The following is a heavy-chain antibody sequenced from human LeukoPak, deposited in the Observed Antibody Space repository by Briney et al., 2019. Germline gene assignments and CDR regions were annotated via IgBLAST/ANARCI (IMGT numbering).Heavy chain of an antibody. V-gene: IGHV1-46*01. CDR2: INPSSGST. CDR3: TRDPCSGGSCYNWFDP. CDR1: GYTFTSYH. Sequence: ASVKVSCKASGYTFTSYHMHWVRQAPGQGLEWMGIINPSSGSTSYAQKFQGRVTMTSDTSTSTVYMELSSLRSEDTAVYYCTRDPCSGGSCYNWFDPWGQGTLVTVSS. J-gene: IGHJ5*02. D-gene: IGHD2-15*01.